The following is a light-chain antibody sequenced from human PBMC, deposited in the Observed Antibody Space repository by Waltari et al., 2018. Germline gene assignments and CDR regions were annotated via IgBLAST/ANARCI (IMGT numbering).Light chain of an antibody. J-gene: IGLJ2*01. Sequence: QSALTQPASVSGSPGQSITISCTGTSSDVGGYNYASWYQQHPGQAPKLMIYEVSNLPSGGVNRCSGSKSGNTASLTISGLQAEDEADYYCSSYTSSSTLVFGGGTKLTVL. CDR2: EVS. CDR3: SSYTSSSTLV. V-gene: IGLV2-14*01. CDR1: SSDVGGYNY.